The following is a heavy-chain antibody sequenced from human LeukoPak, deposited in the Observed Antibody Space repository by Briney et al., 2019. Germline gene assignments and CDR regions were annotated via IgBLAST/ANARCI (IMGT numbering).Heavy chain of an antibody. CDR3: ARDPRDWEGYYVRGIFVS. J-gene: IGHJ5*01. CDR1: GGTFSSYA. V-gene: IGHV1-69*06. Sequence: ASVKVSCKASGGTFSSYAISWVRQAPGQGLEWMGGIIPIFGAANYAQKFQGRVTITADKSTSTAYMELSSLRSEDTAVYYCARDPRDWEGYYVRGIFVSWGQGTLVTVSS. D-gene: IGHD3-10*02. CDR2: IIPIFGAA.